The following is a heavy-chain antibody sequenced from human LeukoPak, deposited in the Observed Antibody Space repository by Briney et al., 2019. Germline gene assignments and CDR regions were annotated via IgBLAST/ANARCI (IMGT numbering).Heavy chain of an antibody. CDR3: ARQTSSSIRPDY. CDR2: IYYSGST. D-gene: IGHD6-6*01. J-gene: IGHJ4*02. V-gene: IGHV4-59*08. Sequence: SETLSLTCALSGGSISSYSRSWIRQPPGKGLEWIGYIYYSGSTNYNPSLKSRVTISVDTSKNQFSLKLSSVTAADTAVYYCARQTSSSIRPDYWGRGTLVTVSS. CDR1: GGSISSYS.